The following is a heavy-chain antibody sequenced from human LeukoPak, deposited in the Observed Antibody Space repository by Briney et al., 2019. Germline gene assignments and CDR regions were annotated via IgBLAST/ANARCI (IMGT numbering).Heavy chain of an antibody. V-gene: IGHV1-2*02. D-gene: IGHD3-10*01. CDR1: GYTFTGYY. J-gene: IGHJ5*02. CDR3: ARYLYYYGSGSYSWFDP. CDR2: INPNSGGT. Sequence: ASVKVSCKASGYTFTGYYMHCVRQAHGHWLELIRSINPNSGGTNYAQKFQGRVTMTRDTSISTAYMELSRLRSDDTAVYYCARYLYYYGSGSYSWFDPWGQGTLVTVSS.